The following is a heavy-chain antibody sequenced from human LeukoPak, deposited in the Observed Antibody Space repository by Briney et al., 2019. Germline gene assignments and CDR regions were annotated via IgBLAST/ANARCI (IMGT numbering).Heavy chain of an antibody. CDR1: GGSISSGDYY. V-gene: IGHV4-30-4*01. CDR2: IYYSGST. CDR3: ARGGGWLPSPNWFDP. D-gene: IGHD3-22*01. Sequence: SQTLSLTCTVCGGSISSGDYYWSRIRQPPGKGLEWIGYIYYSGSTYYNPCLKSGVTISVDTSKNQFSLKISSVTAAGTAVYYCARGGGWLPSPNWFDPWGQGTLVTVSS. J-gene: IGHJ5*02.